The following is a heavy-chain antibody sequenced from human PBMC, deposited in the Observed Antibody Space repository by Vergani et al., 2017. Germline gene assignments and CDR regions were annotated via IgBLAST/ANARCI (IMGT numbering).Heavy chain of an antibody. CDR2: IYPTGST. D-gene: IGHD3-9*01. CDR1: GGSFNTYY. CDR3: VRSSILNGRPI. Sequence: QVQLEESGPGLVKPSETLSLTCTVSGGSFNTYYWSWIRQSPGKGLEWIGYIYPTGSTNYNPSFKNRVTMSVDTSKNQFSLRLSSVTAADTGVYYCVRSSILNGRPIWGQGTTVIVSS. V-gene: IGHV4-4*08. J-gene: IGHJ3*02.